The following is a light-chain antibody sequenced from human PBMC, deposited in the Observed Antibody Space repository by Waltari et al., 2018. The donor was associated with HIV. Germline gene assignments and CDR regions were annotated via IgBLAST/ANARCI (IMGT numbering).Light chain of an antibody. V-gene: IGLV1-47*01. J-gene: IGLJ3*02. Sequence: QPVLTHPPSASGAPALTVSIPRSGSCSNIRSNYVYWYQHLPGTTPIVVIYRSDQRPSGVPDRFSGSNSGTSASLAISGLRSEDEAHYYCASWDDNLSGWVFGGGTKLTVL. CDR1: CSNIRSNY. CDR3: ASWDDNLSGWV. CDR2: RSD.